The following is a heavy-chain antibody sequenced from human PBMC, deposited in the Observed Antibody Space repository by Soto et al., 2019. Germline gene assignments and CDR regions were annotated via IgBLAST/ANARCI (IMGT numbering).Heavy chain of an antibody. Sequence: QVQLQESGPGLVKPSQTLTLTCTVSGGSISSSDYYWSWLRQSPGRGLEWIGYIYYRGSNYYNPSLRSRVAISLDTSKSQFSLKQSSVTAADTAVYFCSGDYESSCYVSYWGQGTLVIVSS. J-gene: IGHJ4*02. CDR1: GGSISSSDYY. V-gene: IGHV4-30-4*01. CDR2: IYYRGSN. D-gene: IGHD3-22*01. CDR3: SGDYESSCYVSY.